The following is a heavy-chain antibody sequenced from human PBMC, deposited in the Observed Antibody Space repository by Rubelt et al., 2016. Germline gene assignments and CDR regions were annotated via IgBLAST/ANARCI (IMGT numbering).Heavy chain of an antibody. CDR3: AREGRGGPTMVRGAPSGMDV. CDR2: ISPNSGDT. V-gene: IGHV1-2*06. D-gene: IGHD3-10*01. CDR1: GYTFRSYA. Sequence: QVQLVQSVSELRKPGASVKVSCKASGYTFRSYAMNWVRLAPGQGLEWMGRISPNSGDTNYGQKFQGRVTMPRDTSISTGYMEVRRLKSGDTAVYDCAREGRGGPTMVRGAPSGMDVWGQGTTVTVS. J-gene: IGHJ6*02.